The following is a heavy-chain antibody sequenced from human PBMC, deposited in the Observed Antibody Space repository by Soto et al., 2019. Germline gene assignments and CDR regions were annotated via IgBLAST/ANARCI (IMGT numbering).Heavy chain of an antibody. CDR3: ARMKSLLWFGELSYYYGMDV. J-gene: IGHJ6*02. CDR2: IYYSGST. V-gene: IGHV4-39*01. Sequence: SETLSLTCTVSGGSISSSSYYWGWIRQPPGKGLEWIGSIYYSGSTYYNPSLKSRVTISVDTSKNQFSLKLSSVTAADTAVYYCARMKSLLWFGELSYYYGMDVWGQGTTVTVSS. D-gene: IGHD3-10*01. CDR1: GGSISSSSYY.